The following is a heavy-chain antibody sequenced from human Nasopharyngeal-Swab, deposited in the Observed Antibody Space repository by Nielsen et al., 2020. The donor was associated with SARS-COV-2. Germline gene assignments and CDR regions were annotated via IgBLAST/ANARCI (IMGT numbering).Heavy chain of an antibody. CDR2: IIPIFGTA. CDR3: ARSWSPLYYYGMDV. V-gene: IGHV1-69*13. Sequence: SVKVSCKASGYTFSSYAISWVRQAPGQGLEWMGGIIPIFGTANYAQKFQGRVTITADESTSTAYMELSSLRSEDTAVYYCARSWSPLYYYGMDVWGQGTTVTVSS. D-gene: IGHD6-13*01. CDR1: GYTFSSYA. J-gene: IGHJ6*02.